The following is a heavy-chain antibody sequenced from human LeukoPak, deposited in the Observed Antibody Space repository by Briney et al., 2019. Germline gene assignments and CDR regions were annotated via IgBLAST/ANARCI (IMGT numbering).Heavy chain of an antibody. V-gene: IGHV3-53*01. D-gene: IGHD3-10*01. Sequence: GGSLRLSCAASGFTVSSNYMSWVRQAPGKGLEWVSVIYSGGSTYYADSVKGRFTISRDNSKNTVYLQINSLRADDTAVYYCAKGSGGSGSYSKYYFDYWGQGTLVTVSS. J-gene: IGHJ4*02. CDR1: GFTVSSNY. CDR3: AKGSGGSGSYSKYYFDY. CDR2: IYSGGST.